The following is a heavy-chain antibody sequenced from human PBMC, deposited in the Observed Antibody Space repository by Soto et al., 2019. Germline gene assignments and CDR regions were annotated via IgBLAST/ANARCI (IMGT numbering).Heavy chain of an antibody. CDR3: ARDLGWFGELSSFDP. Sequence: PGGSLRLSCAASGFTFSSYAMHWVRQAPGKGLEWVAVISYDGSNKYYADSVKGRFTISRDNSKNTLYLQMNSLRAEDTAVYYCARDLGWFGELSSFDPWGQGTLVTVSS. CDR1: GFTFSSYA. V-gene: IGHV3-30-3*01. CDR2: ISYDGSNK. J-gene: IGHJ5*02. D-gene: IGHD3-10*01.